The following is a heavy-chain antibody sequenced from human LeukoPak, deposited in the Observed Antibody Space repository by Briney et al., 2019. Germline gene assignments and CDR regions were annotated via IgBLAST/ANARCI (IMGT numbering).Heavy chain of an antibody. CDR2: INHSGST. D-gene: IGHD3-3*01. CDR1: GGSFSGYY. CDR3: ARSFQLYYDFWSGYYSYFQH. J-gene: IGHJ1*01. Sequence: SETLSLTCAVYGGSFSGYYWSWIRQPPGKGLEWIGEINHSGSTNYNPSLKSRVTISVDTSKNQLSLKLSSVTAADTAVYYCARSFQLYYDFWSGYYSYFQHWGQGTLVTVSS. V-gene: IGHV4-34*01.